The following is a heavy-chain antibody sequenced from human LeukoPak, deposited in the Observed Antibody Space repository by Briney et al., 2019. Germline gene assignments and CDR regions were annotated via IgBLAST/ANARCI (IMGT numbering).Heavy chain of an antibody. CDR3: VKDRVPDGRYSVDY. J-gene: IGHJ4*02. V-gene: IGHV3-30*18. CDR2: ISYDGSNK. D-gene: IGHD3-16*02. Sequence: GGSLRLSCAASGFTFSSYGMHWVRQAPGKGLEWVAVISYDGSNKYYADSVKGRFTISRDNSKNTLYLQMNSLTVEDTAVYYCVKDRVPDGRYSVDYWGQGTLVTVSS. CDR1: GFTFSSYG.